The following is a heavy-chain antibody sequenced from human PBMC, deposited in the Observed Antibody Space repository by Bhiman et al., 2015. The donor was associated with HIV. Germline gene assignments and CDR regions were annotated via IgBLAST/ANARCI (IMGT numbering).Heavy chain of an antibody. V-gene: IGHV3-53*02. CDR3: AREGSSSWYPYYMDV. J-gene: IGHJ6*03. CDR2: IYSGGST. CDR1: GFTVSSNY. Sequence: EVQLVETGGGLIQPGGSLRLSCAASGFTVSSNYMNWVRQAPGKGLEWVSVIYSGGSTYYADSVKGRFTIARDNSKNTLYLQMNYLRAEDTAVYYCAREGSSSWYPYYMDVWGKGTTVTVSS. D-gene: IGHD6-13*01.